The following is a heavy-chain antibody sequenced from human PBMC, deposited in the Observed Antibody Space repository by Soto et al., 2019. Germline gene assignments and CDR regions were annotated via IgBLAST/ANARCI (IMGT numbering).Heavy chain of an antibody. J-gene: IGHJ4*02. CDR3: ATMRRQYLFSYYMAY. D-gene: IGHD1-1*01. Sequence: GSLRLSCAASGFTFSSYAMGWVRQAPGKGLEWVSIISGSGDGTYYADSIKGRFTISRDNSKNTLYLHRNSLRGEDTAVYYCATMRRQYLFSYYMAYWGEAALVTV. CDR2: ISGSGDGT. CDR1: GFTFSSYA. V-gene: IGHV3-23*01.